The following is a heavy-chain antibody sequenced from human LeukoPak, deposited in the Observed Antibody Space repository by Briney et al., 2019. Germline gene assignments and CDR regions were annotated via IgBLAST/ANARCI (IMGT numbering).Heavy chain of an antibody. Sequence: GGSLRLSCAASGFTFSSYAMNWVRQAPGKGLEWVSSISNSSSYIYYADLVKGRLTISRDNAKNSLYLQMNSLRAEDTAVYYCARDRIVGATIDYWGQGTLVTVSS. D-gene: IGHD1-26*01. CDR3: ARDRIVGATIDY. CDR1: GFTFSSYA. J-gene: IGHJ4*02. V-gene: IGHV3-21*01. CDR2: ISNSSSYI.